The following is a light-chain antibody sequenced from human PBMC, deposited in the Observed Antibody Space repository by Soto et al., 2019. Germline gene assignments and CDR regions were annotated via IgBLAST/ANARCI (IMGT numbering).Light chain of an antibody. CDR2: DAS. CDR3: QQRANWPLTP. CDR1: QSVSSN. Sequence: EIVMTQSPAALSVTPGERATLSCRASQSVSSNLAWYQQKPGQAPRLLIYDASNRATGIPARFSGSGSETDFTLTISSLEPEDFAIYYCQQRANWPLTPFGHGTRLENK. V-gene: IGKV3-11*01. J-gene: IGKJ5*01.